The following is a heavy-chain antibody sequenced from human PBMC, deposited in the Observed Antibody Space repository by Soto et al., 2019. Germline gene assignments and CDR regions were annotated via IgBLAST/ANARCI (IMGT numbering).Heavy chain of an antibody. V-gene: IGHV5-51*01. J-gene: IGHJ6*02. CDR1: GYSFTSYW. CDR3: ARGREWLDYYYYGMDV. D-gene: IGHD3-3*01. Sequence: PGESLKISCKGSGYSFTSYWIGWVRQMPGKGLEWMGIIYPGDSDTRYSPSFQGQVTISADKSISTAYLQWSSLKASDTAMYYCARGREWLDYYYYGMDVWGQGTTVTVSS. CDR2: IYPGDSDT.